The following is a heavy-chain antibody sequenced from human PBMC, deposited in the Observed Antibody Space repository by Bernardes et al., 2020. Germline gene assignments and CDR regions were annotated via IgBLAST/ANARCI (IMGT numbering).Heavy chain of an antibody. CDR1: GFTFTSSA. D-gene: IGHD4-17*01. J-gene: IGHJ4*02. CDR3: AAHFYGDGGGFDY. Sequence: SVKVSCKASGFTFTSSAVQWVRQARGQRLEWIGWIVVGSGNTNYAQKFQERVTITRDMSTSTAYMELSSLRSEDTAVYYCAAHFYGDGGGFDYWGQGTLVTVSS. CDR2: IVVGSGNT. V-gene: IGHV1-58*01.